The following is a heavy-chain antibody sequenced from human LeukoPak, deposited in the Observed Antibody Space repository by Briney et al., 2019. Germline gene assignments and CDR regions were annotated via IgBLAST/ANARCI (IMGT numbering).Heavy chain of an antibody. CDR2: IRRKTDGGKT. D-gene: IGHD2-2*01. J-gene: IGHJ4*02. CDR1: GFTFSNAW. V-gene: IGHV3-15*01. Sequence: SGGSLRLSCAAPGFTFSNAWMSWVRQAPGKGLEWVGRIRRKTDGGKTDYAAAVKVRFTISRDDSTNTLYLQMNSLKTEDTAVYYCTTDGSDFTEYAFDYWGQGTLVTVSS. CDR3: TTDGSDFTEYAFDY.